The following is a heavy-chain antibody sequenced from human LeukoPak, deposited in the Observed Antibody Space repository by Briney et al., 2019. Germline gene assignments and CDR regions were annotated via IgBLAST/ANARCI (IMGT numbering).Heavy chain of an antibody. Sequence: SETLSLTCAVSGGSISSSNWWSWVRQPPGKGLEWIGEIYHSGSTNYNPSLKSRVTISVDKSKNQFSLKLSSVTAADTAVYYCASHYYDSSGYTILFDNWGQGTLVTVSS. CDR3: ASHYYDSSGYTILFDN. CDR1: GGSISSSNW. CDR2: IYHSGST. D-gene: IGHD3-22*01. J-gene: IGHJ4*02. V-gene: IGHV4-4*02.